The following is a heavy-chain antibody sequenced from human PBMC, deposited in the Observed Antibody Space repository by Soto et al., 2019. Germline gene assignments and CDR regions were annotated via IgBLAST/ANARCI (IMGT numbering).Heavy chain of an antibody. CDR3: TRDHGYGYGMDV. V-gene: IGHV3-48*01. D-gene: IGHD5-12*01. Sequence: EVQLVESGGGVVQPGVSLRLSCAASGFTFSTYSMNWVRQAPGKGLEWISYITKSSRTIYYADSVKGRFTISRDNAKNSLYLQMNSLRAEDTAVYYCTRDHGYGYGMDVWGQGTTVTVSS. CDR2: ITKSSRTI. J-gene: IGHJ6*02. CDR1: GFTFSTYS.